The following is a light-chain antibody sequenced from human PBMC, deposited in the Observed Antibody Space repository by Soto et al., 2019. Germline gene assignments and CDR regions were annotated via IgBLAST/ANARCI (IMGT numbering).Light chain of an antibody. V-gene: IGKV3-11*01. CDR2: DAS. Sequence: EIVLTLSPATLSLSPGERATLSCRASQSVSSYLAWYQQKPGQAPRLLIYDASNRATGIPARFSGSGSGTDLTLTISSLETEDFEVYYCQQRSHWPTFGPGTKVDIK. J-gene: IGKJ3*01. CDR3: QQRSHWPT. CDR1: QSVSSY.